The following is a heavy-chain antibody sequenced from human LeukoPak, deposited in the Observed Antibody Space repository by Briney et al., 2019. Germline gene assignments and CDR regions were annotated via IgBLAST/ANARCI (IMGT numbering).Heavy chain of an antibody. Sequence: GGSLRLSCAASGFTFSSYWMHWVRQAPGKGLVWVSRINTDGSSTSYADSVKGRFTISRDNAKNTLYLQMNSLRAEDTAVYYCARTGYSSGWYYFDYWGQGTLVTVSS. V-gene: IGHV3-74*01. CDR2: INTDGSST. D-gene: IGHD6-19*01. J-gene: IGHJ4*02. CDR3: ARTGYSSGWYYFDY. CDR1: GFTFSSYW.